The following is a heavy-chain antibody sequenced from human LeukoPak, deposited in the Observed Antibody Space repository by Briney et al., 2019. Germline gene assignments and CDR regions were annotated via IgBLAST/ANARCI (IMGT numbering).Heavy chain of an antibody. CDR3: ARDDRTTVTTSDY. D-gene: IGHD4-17*01. Sequence: GGSLRLSCAASVFTFSNYEMNWVRQAPGKGLEWLSYISGSGSSIYYADSVKGRFTISRDNAKNSLYLQMNSLRAEDTAVYYCARDDRTTVTTSDYWGQGTLVTVSS. CDR2: ISGSGSSI. CDR1: VFTFSNYE. V-gene: IGHV3-48*03. J-gene: IGHJ4*02.